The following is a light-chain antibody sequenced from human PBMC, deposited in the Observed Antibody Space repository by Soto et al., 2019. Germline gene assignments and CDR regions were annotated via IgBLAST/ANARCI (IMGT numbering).Light chain of an antibody. J-gene: IGKJ1*01. CDR1: QSVSRD. V-gene: IGKV3-15*01. CDR2: GAS. Sequence: EIVMTQSPATLSVSPGERVTLSCRASQSVSRDLAWYQQKLGQAPRVLIHGASTRATGIPARFSGSGSGTEFTLTISSLQSEDFAVYYCQQYKKWPRTFGQGTKVEIK. CDR3: QQYKKWPRT.